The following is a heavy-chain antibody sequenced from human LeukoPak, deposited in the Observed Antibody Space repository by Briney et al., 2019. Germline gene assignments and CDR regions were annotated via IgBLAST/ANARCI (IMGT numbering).Heavy chain of an antibody. V-gene: IGHV4-34*01. J-gene: IGHJ4*02. Sequence: SETLSLTCAVYGGSFSGYYWSWIRQPPGKGLEWIGEINHSGSTNYNPSLKSRVTISVDTSKNQFSLKLSSVTAADTAVYYCATAPFMGQLLAWGQGTLVTVSS. CDR3: ATAPFMGQLLA. CDR1: GGSFSGYY. D-gene: IGHD2-2*01. CDR2: INHSGST.